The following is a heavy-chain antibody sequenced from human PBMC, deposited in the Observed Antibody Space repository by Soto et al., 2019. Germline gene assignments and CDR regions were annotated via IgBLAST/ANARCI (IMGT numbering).Heavy chain of an antibody. J-gene: IGHJ6*02. CDR3: ARDPAGAAYSSSHKYRSRYYYGMDV. CDR1: GYTFTGYY. D-gene: IGHD6-6*01. V-gene: IGHV1-2*02. Sequence: GASVKVSCKASGYTFTGYYMHWVRQAPGQGLEWMGWINPNSGGTNYAQKFQGRVTMTRDTSISTAYMELSRLRSDDTAVYYCARDPAGAAYSSSHKYRSRYYYGMDVWGQGTTVTVSS. CDR2: INPNSGGT.